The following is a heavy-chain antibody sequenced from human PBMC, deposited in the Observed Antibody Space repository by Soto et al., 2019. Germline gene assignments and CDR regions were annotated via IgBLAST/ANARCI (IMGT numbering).Heavy chain of an antibody. CDR1: GGSISSYY. CDR2: IYYSGST. CDR3: ARAHARVYSSSYYFDY. V-gene: IGHV4-59*01. J-gene: IGHJ4*02. Sequence: PSETLSLTCTVSGGSISSYYWSWIRQPPGKGLEWIGYIYYSGSTNYNPSLKSRVTISVDTSKNQFSLKLSSVTAADTAVYYCARAHARVYSSSYYFDYWGQGTLVTVSS. D-gene: IGHD6-6*01.